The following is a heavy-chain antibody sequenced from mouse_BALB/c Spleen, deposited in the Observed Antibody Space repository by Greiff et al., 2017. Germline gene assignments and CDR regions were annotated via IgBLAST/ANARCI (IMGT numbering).Heavy chain of an antibody. CDR3: ARNVGYGKPWYFDY. V-gene: IGHV2-2*02. Sequence: QVQLKESGPGLVQPSQSLSITCTVSGFSLTSYGVHWVRQSPGKGLEWLGVIWSGGSTDYNAAFISRLSISKDNSKSQVFFKMNSLQANDTAIYYCARNVGYGKPWYFDYWGQGTTLTVSS. D-gene: IGHD2-10*02. J-gene: IGHJ2*01. CDR2: IWSGGST. CDR1: GFSLTSYG.